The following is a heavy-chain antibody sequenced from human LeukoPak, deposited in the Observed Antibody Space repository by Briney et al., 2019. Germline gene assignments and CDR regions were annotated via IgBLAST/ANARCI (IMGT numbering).Heavy chain of an antibody. V-gene: IGHV4-30-2*01. CDR1: GGSISSGGYY. D-gene: IGHD3-10*01. CDR3: ARGSDYYGSGSYYNY. J-gene: IGHJ4*02. CDR2: INHSGST. Sequence: SQTLSLTCTVSGGSISSGGYYWSWIRQPPGKGLEWIGEINHSGSTNYNPSLKSRVTISVDTSKNQFSLKLSSVTAADTAVYYCARGSDYYGSGSYYNYWGQGTLVTVSS.